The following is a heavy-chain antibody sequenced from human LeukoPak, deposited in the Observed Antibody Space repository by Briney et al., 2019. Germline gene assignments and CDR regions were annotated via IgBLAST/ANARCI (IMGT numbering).Heavy chain of an antibody. CDR2: IIPIFGTA. Sequence: SVKVSCKAFGYTFTSNYMHWVRQAPGQGLEWMGGIIPIFGTANYAQKFQGRVTITADESTSTAYMELSSLRSEDTAVYYCARASLPSSGYYSGFDYWGQGTLVTVSS. D-gene: IGHD3-22*01. V-gene: IGHV1-69*13. CDR3: ARASLPSSGYYSGFDY. CDR1: GYTFTSNY. J-gene: IGHJ4*02.